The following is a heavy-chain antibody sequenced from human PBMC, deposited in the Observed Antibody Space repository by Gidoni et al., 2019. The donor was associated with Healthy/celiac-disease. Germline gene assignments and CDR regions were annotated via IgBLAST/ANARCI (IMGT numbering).Heavy chain of an antibody. V-gene: IGHV3-33*01. CDR1: GFTSSSYG. CDR3: ARRLEPPFDAFDI. CDR2: IWYDGSNK. J-gene: IGHJ3*02. D-gene: IGHD1-1*01. Sequence: QVQLVESGGGVVQPGRSLRLSCAASGFTSSSYGMPWVRQAPGKGLEWVAVIWYDGSNKYYADSVKGRFTISRDNSKNTLYLQMNSLRAEDTAVYYCARRLEPPFDAFDIWGQGTMVTVSS.